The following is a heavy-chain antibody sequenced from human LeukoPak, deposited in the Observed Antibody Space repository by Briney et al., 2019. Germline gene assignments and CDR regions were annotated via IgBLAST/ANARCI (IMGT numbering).Heavy chain of an antibody. CDR3: ASDSSSWYGRWFDP. Sequence: PGGSLRLSCAASGFTFSNYAMNWVRQPPGRGLEWVSSIFPGGDTTKYADSVKGRFTISRDDSKSTLFLQMDSLRAEDTAVYYCASDSSSWYGRWFDPWGQGTLVTVSS. CDR1: GFTFSNYA. CDR2: IFPGGDTT. D-gene: IGHD6-13*01. J-gene: IGHJ5*02. V-gene: IGHV3-23*01.